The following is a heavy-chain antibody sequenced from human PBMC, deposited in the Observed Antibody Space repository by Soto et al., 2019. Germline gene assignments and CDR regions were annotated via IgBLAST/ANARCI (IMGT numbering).Heavy chain of an antibody. V-gene: IGHV1-2*02. D-gene: IGHD3-10*01. CDR1: GYTFTGYY. CDR2: INPNSGGT. J-gene: IGHJ4*02. Sequence: QVQLVQSGAEVKKPGASVKVSCKASGYTFTGYYMHWVRQAPGQGLEWMGWINPNSGGTNYAQKFQGRVTMTRDTSISTAYMELSRLRSDDTAVYYCARGRGILCFGEQVDYFDYWCQGTLVTVSS. CDR3: ARGRGILCFGEQVDYFDY.